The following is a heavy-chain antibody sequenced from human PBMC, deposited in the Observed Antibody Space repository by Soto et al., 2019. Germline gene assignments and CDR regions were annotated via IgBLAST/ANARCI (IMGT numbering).Heavy chain of an antibody. D-gene: IGHD2-15*01. J-gene: IGHJ6*02. V-gene: IGHV3-30*03. CDR2: ISYDLTNR. CDR1: GFNFSSYG. Sequence: GGSLRLSCVASGFNFSSYGMHWVRQAPGRGLEWVAVISYDLTNRYYADSVKGRFTTSRDNSKNTVFLQMNSLRLEDTAVYYCVRAPGYCSGGGCYGDYYSGLDIRGQGITVTVSS. CDR3: VRAPGYCSGGGCYGDYYSGLDI.